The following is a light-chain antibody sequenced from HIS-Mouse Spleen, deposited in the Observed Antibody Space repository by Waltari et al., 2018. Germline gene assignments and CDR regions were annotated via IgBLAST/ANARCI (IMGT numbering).Light chain of an antibody. V-gene: IGLV8-61*01. Sequence: QTVVTQEPSFSVSPGGTVPLPCGLSSASVSTSYYPSWYQQTPGQAPRTLIYSTNTRSSGVPDRFSGSILGNKAALTITGAQADDESDYYCVLYMGSGIWVFGGGTKLTVL. CDR2: STN. J-gene: IGLJ3*02. CDR3: VLYMGSGIWV. CDR1: SASVSTSYY.